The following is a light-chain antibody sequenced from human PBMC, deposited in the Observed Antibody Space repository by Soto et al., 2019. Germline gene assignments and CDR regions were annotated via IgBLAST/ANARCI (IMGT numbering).Light chain of an antibody. J-gene: IGKJ2*01. CDR3: QHYNTYQAMFT. Sequence: DIQMTPSPSTLSASVGDRITVTCRASQSISSWLAWYQQKPGKAPKLLTFKASRLESGVPSRFSGSGSGTEFTLTISSLQPDDFATYYCQHYNTYQAMFTFGQGTKVDIK. V-gene: IGKV1-5*03. CDR1: QSISSW. CDR2: KAS.